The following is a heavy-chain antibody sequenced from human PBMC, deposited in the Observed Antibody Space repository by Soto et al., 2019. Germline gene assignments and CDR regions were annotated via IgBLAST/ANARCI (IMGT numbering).Heavy chain of an antibody. CDR1: GYSFTGYY. D-gene: IGHD3-22*01. Sequence: ASVKVSCKASGYSFTGYYIHWLRQAPGQGPEWMGWINPNDGNVKYAQRFGGWVTLTTATSISTVFMELRSLKPDDTAIYYCARDRLRGYDSSGFYSWGQGTMVTVSS. V-gene: IGHV1-2*04. J-gene: IGHJ4*02. CDR2: INPNDGNV. CDR3: ARDRLRGYDSSGFYS.